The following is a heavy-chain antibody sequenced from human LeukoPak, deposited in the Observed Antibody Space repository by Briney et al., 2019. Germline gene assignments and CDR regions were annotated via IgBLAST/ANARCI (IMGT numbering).Heavy chain of an antibody. D-gene: IGHD1-26*01. CDR2: IYPGDSDT. CDR3: ARRVGATLFDY. CDR1: GYSFTTYW. Sequence: GESLKISCKGSGYSFTTYWIAWVRQMPGKGLEWMGIIYPGDSDTGYSPSFQGQVTISADKSISTAYLQWSSLKASDTAMYYCARRVGATLFDYWGQGTLVTVSS. J-gene: IGHJ4*02. V-gene: IGHV5-51*01.